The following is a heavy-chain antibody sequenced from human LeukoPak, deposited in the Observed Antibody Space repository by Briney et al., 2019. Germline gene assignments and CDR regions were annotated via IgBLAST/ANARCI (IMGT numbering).Heavy chain of an antibody. CDR1: GFTFSSYW. J-gene: IGHJ5*02. D-gene: IGHD2-2*01. CDR3: ARDGRRYCSSTSCLRFDP. Sequence: AGGSLRLSCAASGFTFSSYWMSWVRQAPGKGLEWVANIKQDGSEKYYVDSVKGRFTISRDNAKNSLYLQMNSLRAEDTAVYYCARDGRRYCSSTSCLRFDPWGQGTLVTVSS. CDR2: IKQDGSEK. V-gene: IGHV3-7*01.